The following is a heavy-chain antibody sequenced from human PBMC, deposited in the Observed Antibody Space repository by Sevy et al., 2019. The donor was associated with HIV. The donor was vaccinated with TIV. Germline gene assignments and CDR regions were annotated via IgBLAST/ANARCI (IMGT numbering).Heavy chain of an antibody. J-gene: IGHJ1*01. D-gene: IGHD4-17*01. V-gene: IGHV3-21*01. CDR3: ARGRDYGDYKGLDIGLL. CDR1: GFTFSSYS. Sequence: GGSLRLSCAASGFTFSSYSMNWVRQAPGKGLEWVSSISSSSSYIYYADSVKGRFTISRDNAKNSLYLQMNSLRAEDTAVYYCARGRDYGDYKGLDIGLLWGQGTLVTVSS. CDR2: ISSSSSYI.